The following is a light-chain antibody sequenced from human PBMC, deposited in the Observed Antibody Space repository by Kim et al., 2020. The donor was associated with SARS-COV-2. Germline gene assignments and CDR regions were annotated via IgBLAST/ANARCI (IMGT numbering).Light chain of an antibody. Sequence: AFVGDRVIITCRASQSISNFLNWYQQKPGKAPKLLIYDASTLQSGVPSRFSGSGSGTDFTLTISSLQPEDFATYYCQQSYSTPRTFGQGTKVDIK. CDR2: DAS. V-gene: IGKV1-39*01. CDR3: QQSYSTPRT. CDR1: QSISNF. J-gene: IGKJ1*01.